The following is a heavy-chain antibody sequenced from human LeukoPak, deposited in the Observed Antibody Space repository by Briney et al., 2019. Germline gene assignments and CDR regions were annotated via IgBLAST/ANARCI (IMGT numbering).Heavy chain of an antibody. CDR1: GFTFSSYG. D-gene: IGHD3-10*01. CDR3: AKDSDDYYGSGSECDY. V-gene: IGHV3-30*18. Sequence: SGGSLRLSCAASGFTFSSYGIHWVRQAPGKGLEWVALISYDGSNEYYADSVKGRFTISRDNSKNTLYMQMNSLRAEDTAMYYCAKDSDDYYGSGSECDYWGQGTLVTVSS. J-gene: IGHJ4*02. CDR2: ISYDGSNE.